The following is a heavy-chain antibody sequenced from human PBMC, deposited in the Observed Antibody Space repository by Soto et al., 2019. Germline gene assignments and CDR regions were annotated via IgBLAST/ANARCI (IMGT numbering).Heavy chain of an antibody. V-gene: IGHV1-18*01. Sequence: QVQRVQSGAEVKKPGASVKVSCQVSGYTFTRYGLSWVRQAPGQGLEWMGWISAFDGNTDYAQKFQGRVTMTIDTSTSTAYRDLRRLSSDDTAVYYWASTIPTMLRVVIRVSVMDVWGQGTTVTVSS. J-gene: IGHJ6*02. D-gene: IGHD3-22*01. CDR1: GYTFTRYG. CDR2: ISAFDGNT. CDR3: ASTIPTMLRVVIRVSVMDV.